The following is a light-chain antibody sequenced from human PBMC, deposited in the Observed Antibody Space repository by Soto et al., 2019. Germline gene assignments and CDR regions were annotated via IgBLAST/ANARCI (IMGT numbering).Light chain of an antibody. Sequence: DIQMTQSPPTLSASVGDRVTITCRASESISRWLAWYQQKPGKAPKLLIYKASNLESGVPSRFSGSRSGTEFTLTISNLKPDDFATYYCQQYNSYSTWIFGQGTQVEIK. CDR3: QQYNSYSTWI. CDR2: KAS. V-gene: IGKV1-5*03. J-gene: IGKJ1*01. CDR1: ESISRW.